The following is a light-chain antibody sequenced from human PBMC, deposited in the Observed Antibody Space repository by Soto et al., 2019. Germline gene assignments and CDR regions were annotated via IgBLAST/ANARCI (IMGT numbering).Light chain of an antibody. V-gene: IGKV3D-15*01. J-gene: IGKJ1*01. CDR1: QSVSGN. CDR3: QQYNKWPPT. CDR2: GAS. Sequence: EILMTQSPATLSVSPGERATLSCMASQSVSGNLAWYQQKPGQAPRLLIYGASARATGIPARFSGSGSGTEFTRTISSLESEDFAVDYCQQYNKWPPTFGQGTKVEIK.